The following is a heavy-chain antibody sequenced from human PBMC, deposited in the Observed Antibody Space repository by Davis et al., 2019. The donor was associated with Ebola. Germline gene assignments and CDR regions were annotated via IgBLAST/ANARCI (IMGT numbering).Heavy chain of an antibody. V-gene: IGHV6-1*01. CDR2: TYYNSKWYN. Sequence: HSQTLSLTCAISGDSVSSGGWNWIRQSPSRGLEWLGRTYYNSKWYNDYAVSVKSRITINPDTSKNQFSLQLNSVTPEDTAVYYCARGWLRSGFDYWGQGTLVIVSS. CDR3: ARGWLRSGFDY. D-gene: IGHD5-12*01. J-gene: IGHJ4*02. CDR1: GDSVSSGG.